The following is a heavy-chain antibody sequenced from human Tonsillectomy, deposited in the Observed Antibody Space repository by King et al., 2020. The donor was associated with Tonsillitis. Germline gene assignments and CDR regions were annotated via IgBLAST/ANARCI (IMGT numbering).Heavy chain of an antibody. CDR3: ARDPEYYYDSSGYLLGVFDI. V-gene: IGHV4-30-4*01. Sequence: PLQESGPGLVKPSQTLSLTCNVSGGSISSGDYYWNWIRQPPGKGLEWIGYIYYSGSTSYNPSLKSRITISVDTSKNQFSLKLTSVTAADTAVYYCARDPEYYYDSSGYLLGVFDIWGQGKMVTVSS. D-gene: IGHD3-22*01. J-gene: IGHJ3*02. CDR1: GGSISSGDYY. CDR2: IYYSGST.